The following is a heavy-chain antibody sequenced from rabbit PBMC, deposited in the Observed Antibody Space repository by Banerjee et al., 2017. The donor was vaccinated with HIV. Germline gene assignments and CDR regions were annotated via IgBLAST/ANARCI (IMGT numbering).Heavy chain of an antibody. Sequence: QSLEESGGGLVQPEGSLTLTCTASGFSFSSSYCMCWVRQAPGKGLEWIGCIDIGNGAPYYASWAKGRFTISKTSSTTVTLQMTSLTAADTATYFCARDGSSGAGWGFGLWGPGTLVTVS. CDR1: GFSFSSSYC. CDR2: IDIGNGAP. J-gene: IGHJ6*01. V-gene: IGHV1S40*01. CDR3: ARDGSSGAGWGFGL. D-gene: IGHD1-1*01.